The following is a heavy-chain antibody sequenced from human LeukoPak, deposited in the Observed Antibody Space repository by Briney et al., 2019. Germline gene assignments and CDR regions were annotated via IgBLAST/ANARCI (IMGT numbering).Heavy chain of an antibody. Sequence: PGGSLRLSCAASGFTFSSYSMNWVRQAPGKGLEWVSYISSSSSTIYYADSVKGRFTISRDNAKNSLYLQMNSLRAEDTAVYYCARGRRTGRSRDAFDIWAKGQWSPSLQ. V-gene: IGHV3-48*01. CDR1: GFTFSSYS. D-gene: IGHD3/OR15-3a*01. CDR3: ARGRRTGRSRDAFDI. CDR2: ISSSSSTI. J-gene: IGHJ3*02.